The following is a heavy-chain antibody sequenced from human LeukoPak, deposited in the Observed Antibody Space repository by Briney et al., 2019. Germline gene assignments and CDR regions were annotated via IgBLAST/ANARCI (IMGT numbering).Heavy chain of an antibody. CDR1: GFTFSLYS. Sequence: GGSLRLSCAASGFTFSLYSMNWVRQAPGKGLEWLSYISHESSIIYYANSVKGRFTTSKDNAKNSLYLQMSSLRAEDTAVYYCVSGGIAAAGYSYDYWGQGTLVTVSS. CDR2: ISHESSII. J-gene: IGHJ4*02. D-gene: IGHD6-13*01. V-gene: IGHV3-48*01. CDR3: VSGGIAAAGYSYDY.